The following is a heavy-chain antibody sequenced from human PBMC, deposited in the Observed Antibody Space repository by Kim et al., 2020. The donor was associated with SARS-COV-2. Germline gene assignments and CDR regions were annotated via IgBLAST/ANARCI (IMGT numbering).Heavy chain of an antibody. CDR3: ARDEVGATDY. D-gene: IGHD1-26*01. V-gene: IGHV4-59*01. J-gene: IGHJ4*02. Sequence: SETLSLTCTVSGGSISSYYWSWIRQPPGKGLEWIGYIYYSGSTNYNPSLKSRVTISVDTSKNQFSLKLSSVTAADTAVYYCARDEVGATDYWGQGTLVTVSS. CDR2: IYYSGST. CDR1: GGSISSYY.